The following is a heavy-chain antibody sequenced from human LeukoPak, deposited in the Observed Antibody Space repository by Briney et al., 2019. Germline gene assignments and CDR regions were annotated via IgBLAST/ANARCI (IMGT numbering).Heavy chain of an antibody. Sequence: QPGGSLRLSCAASGFTFSSYGMHWVRQAPGKGLEWVAVIWYDGSNKYYADSVKGRFTISRDNSKNTLYLQMNSLRAEDTAVYYCARDAEPYFDWLLIIGDAFDIWGQGTMVTVSS. CDR2: IWYDGSNK. CDR3: ARDAEPYFDWLLIIGDAFDI. V-gene: IGHV3-30*19. J-gene: IGHJ3*02. D-gene: IGHD3-9*01. CDR1: GFTFSSYG.